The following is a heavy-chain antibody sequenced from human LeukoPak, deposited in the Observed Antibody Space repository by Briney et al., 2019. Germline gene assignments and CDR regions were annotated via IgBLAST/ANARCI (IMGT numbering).Heavy chain of an antibody. J-gene: IGHJ6*02. V-gene: IGHV1-18*01. Sequence: ASVTVSCKASGYTFTSYGISWVRQAPGQGLEWMGWISAYNGDTNSAQKLQGRVTLTTDTSTSTAYMELRSLRSDDTALYYCARGGRALYYGMDVWGQGTTVTVSS. D-gene: IGHD2-15*01. CDR3: ARGGRALYYGMDV. CDR2: ISAYNGDT. CDR1: GYTFTSYG.